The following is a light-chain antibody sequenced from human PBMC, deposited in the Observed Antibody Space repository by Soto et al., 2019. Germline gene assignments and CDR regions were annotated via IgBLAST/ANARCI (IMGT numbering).Light chain of an antibody. V-gene: IGLV2-14*01. CDR2: EVS. CDR3: SSYTSPSTLI. CDR1: SSDVGGYNY. J-gene: IGLJ1*01. Sequence: QSVLTQPASVSGSPGQSITISCTGTSSDVGGYNYVSWYQQHPGKAPKLMIYEVSNRPSGVSNRFSGSKFGNTASLTISGLQAEDEADYYCSSYTSPSTLIFGIGTKVTVL.